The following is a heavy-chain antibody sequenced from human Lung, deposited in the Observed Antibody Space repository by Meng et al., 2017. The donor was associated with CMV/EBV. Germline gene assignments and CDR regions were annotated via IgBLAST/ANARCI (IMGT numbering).Heavy chain of an antibody. CDR3: AIFGLVGGLDAFDV. Sequence: ASXXVSXKVSGYRLSELSMHWVRQAPGKGLEWMGGFDLEDGKTIYAQKFQGRVTMTEDTSTDTAYMDLSSLRSEDTAVYYCAIFGLVGGLDAFDVWVQGTXV. CDR2: FDLEDGKT. CDR1: GYRLSELS. V-gene: IGHV1-24*01. J-gene: IGHJ3*01. D-gene: IGHD3/OR15-3a*01.